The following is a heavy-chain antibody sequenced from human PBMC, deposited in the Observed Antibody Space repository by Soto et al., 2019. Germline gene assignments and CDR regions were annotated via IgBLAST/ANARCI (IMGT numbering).Heavy chain of an antibody. CDR3: ARDGLRFGDGPTPGWFDP. J-gene: IGHJ5*02. D-gene: IGHD3-10*01. Sequence: QVQLVQSGAEVKKPGSSVKVSCKASGGTFSSYAISWVRQAPGQGLEWMGGIIPIFGTANYAQKFQGRVTITADESTSTAYMELSSLRSEDTAVYYCARDGLRFGDGPTPGWFDPWGQGTLVTVSS. CDR1: GGTFSSYA. V-gene: IGHV1-69*01. CDR2: IIPIFGTA.